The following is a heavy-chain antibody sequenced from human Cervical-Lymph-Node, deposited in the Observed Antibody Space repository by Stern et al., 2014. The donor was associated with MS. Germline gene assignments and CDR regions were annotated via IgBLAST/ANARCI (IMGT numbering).Heavy chain of an antibody. CDR1: GASIGGGGYY. Sequence: VQLVESGPGLVKPSQTLPLTCTVSGASIGGGGYYRSLVRPPPGEGLGWVWGIYYSGTTYYKPSLKSRVTISLETSKNHFSLNLSSVTAADTAVYYCAGAIGKYELLEAFDMWGQGTKVTVSS. CDR3: AGAIGKYELLEAFDM. V-gene: IGHV4-30-4*01. J-gene: IGHJ3*02. D-gene: IGHD2-2*01. CDR2: IYYSGTT.